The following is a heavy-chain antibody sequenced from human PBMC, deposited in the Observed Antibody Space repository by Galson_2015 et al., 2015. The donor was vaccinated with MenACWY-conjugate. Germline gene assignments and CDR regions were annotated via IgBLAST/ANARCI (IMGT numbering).Heavy chain of an antibody. CDR3: ARDLGFYCSRNDCYSPY. V-gene: IGHV3-7*03. Sequence: SLRLSCAASGFIFNNYWMSWVRQVPGKGPEGVANIKQDGSEKYYVDSVRGRFTISRDNAKNSLYLQMNSLRAEDTAVYYCARDLGFYCSRNDCYSPYWGQGTLVTVSS. CDR1: GFIFNNYW. D-gene: IGHD2-2*01. J-gene: IGHJ4*02. CDR2: IKQDGSEK.